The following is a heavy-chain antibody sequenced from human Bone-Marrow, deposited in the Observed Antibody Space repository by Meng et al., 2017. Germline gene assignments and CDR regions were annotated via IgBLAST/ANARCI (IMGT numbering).Heavy chain of an antibody. Sequence: ETLSLTCVASGFSFTDAWMSWVRQAPGKGLEWVGRIESNSDGGTTDYAAPVKGRFTISRDDSKNTLYLQMNSLIIEDTALYFCATGAAAADHWGQGTLVTVSS. CDR2: IESNSDGGTT. CDR3: ATGAAAADH. J-gene: IGHJ4*02. V-gene: IGHV3-15*04. D-gene: IGHD6-13*01. CDR1: GFSFTDAW.